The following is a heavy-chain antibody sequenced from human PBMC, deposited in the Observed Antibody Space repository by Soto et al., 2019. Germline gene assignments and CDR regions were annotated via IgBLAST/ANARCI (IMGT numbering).Heavy chain of an antibody. V-gene: IGHV3-23*01. D-gene: IGHD3-16*02. CDR2: ISASGGRP. Sequence: GGSLRLSCTASGITFSNYAMSWVRQAPTKGLEWVSSISASGGRPYYADSVKGRFTILRDNSKNTLYLQMNSLRVEDTAVYYCAKDPDRYDYVWGTYRHIDHWGQGTLVTVSS. CDR3: AKDPDRYDYVWGTYRHIDH. CDR1: GITFSNYA. J-gene: IGHJ4*02.